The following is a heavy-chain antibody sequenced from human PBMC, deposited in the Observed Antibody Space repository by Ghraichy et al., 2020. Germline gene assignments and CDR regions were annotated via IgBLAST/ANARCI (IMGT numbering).Heavy chain of an antibody. CDR1: GYTFTGYY. V-gene: IGHV1-2*04. Sequence: ASVKVSCKASGYTFTGYYMHWVRQAPGQGLEWMGWINPNSGGTNYAQKFQGWVTMTRDTSISTAYMELSRLRSDDTAVYYCARDGITMVRGVPQRGLYGMDVWGQGTTVTVSS. J-gene: IGHJ6*02. CDR3: ARDGITMVRGVPQRGLYGMDV. CDR2: INPNSGGT. D-gene: IGHD3-10*01.